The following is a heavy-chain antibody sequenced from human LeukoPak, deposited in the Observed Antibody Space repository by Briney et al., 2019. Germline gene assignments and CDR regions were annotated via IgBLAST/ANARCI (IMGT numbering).Heavy chain of an antibody. CDR2: IFHRGTT. V-gene: IGHV4-39*02. CDR1: GGSISTDRYN. D-gene: IGHD3-9*01. J-gene: IGHJ1*01. CDR3: ASEILYFSLPGHHKTEYFVQ. Sequence: SETLSLTCTVSGGSISTDRYNWGWIRQPPGKGLEWIGSIFHRGTTYYNPSLKSRVSLSLDTSNNHFSVTLRSVTTADTAVYYCASEILYFSLPGHHKTEYFVQWGQGSLVIVSS.